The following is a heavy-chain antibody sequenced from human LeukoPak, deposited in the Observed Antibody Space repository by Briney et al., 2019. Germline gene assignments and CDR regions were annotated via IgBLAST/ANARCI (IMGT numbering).Heavy chain of an antibody. J-gene: IGHJ2*01. CDR2: MYSSGTT. D-gene: IGHD6-13*01. CDR1: GDSIGSYY. Sequence: SETLSLTCTVSGDSIGSYYWSWIRQSAGKRLEWIGRMYSSGTTDYNPSLQSRVTMSIDTSKNQFSLKLNSVTAADTAVYYCARVYYSSSYDYWYFDLWGRGTLVTVSS. V-gene: IGHV4-4*07. CDR3: ARVYYSSSYDYWYFDL.